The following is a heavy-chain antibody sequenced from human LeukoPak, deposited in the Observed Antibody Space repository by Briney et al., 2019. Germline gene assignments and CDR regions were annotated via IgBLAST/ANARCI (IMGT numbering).Heavy chain of an antibody. CDR3: ARPTGTVTTFDY. D-gene: IGHD4-17*01. J-gene: IGHJ4*02. CDR1: GYTFTGYY. CDR2: INPNSGGT. V-gene: IGHV1-2*02. Sequence: ASVTVSCKASGYTFTGYYMHWVRQAPGQGLEWMGWINPNSGGTNYAQKFQGRVTMTRDTSISTAYMELSRLRSDDTAVYYCARPTGTVTTFDYWGQGTLVTVSS.